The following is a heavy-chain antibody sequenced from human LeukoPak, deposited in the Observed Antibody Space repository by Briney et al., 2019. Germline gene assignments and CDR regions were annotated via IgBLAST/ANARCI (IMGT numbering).Heavy chain of an antibody. J-gene: IGHJ3*02. CDR3: ALDSSGWSDDSFDI. CDR1: GVSISSYY. V-gene: IGHV4-59*01. Sequence: SETLSLTCTVSGVSISSYYWSWIRQPPGKGLEWIGYIYYSGSSNYNPSLKSRVTMSIDTSKNQFSLNLNSVTAADTAVYYCALDSSGWSDDSFDIWGHGTMVTVSS. CDR2: IYYSGSS. D-gene: IGHD6-13*01.